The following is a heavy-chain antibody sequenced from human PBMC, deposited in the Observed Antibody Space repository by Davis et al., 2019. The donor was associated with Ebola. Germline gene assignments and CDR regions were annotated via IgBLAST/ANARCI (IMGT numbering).Heavy chain of an antibody. J-gene: IGHJ5*02. Sequence: LRLSCTVSGGSINTDAHYWSWIRKHPGKGLEWIGNIYYTGSTNYNPSLKGRVTISLLTSKSQFSLSLSSVTAADTAVYYCARDLLGDFVRWFDPWGQGTLVTVSS. V-gene: IGHV4-31*03. CDR1: GGSINTDAHY. D-gene: IGHD4-17*01. CDR3: ARDLLGDFVRWFDP. CDR2: IYYTGST.